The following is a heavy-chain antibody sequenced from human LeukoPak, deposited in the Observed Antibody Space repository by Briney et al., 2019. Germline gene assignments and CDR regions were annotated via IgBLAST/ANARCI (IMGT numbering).Heavy chain of an antibody. CDR2: INSDGSST. Sequence: GGSLRLSCAASGFTFSSYAMSWVRQAPGKGLVWVSRINSDGSSTSYADSVKGRFTISRDNAKNTLYLQMNSLRAEDTAVYYCAREVLRRPYFDYWGQGTLVPVSS. J-gene: IGHJ4*02. D-gene: IGHD2/OR15-2a*01. CDR1: GFTFSSYA. CDR3: AREVLRRPYFDY. V-gene: IGHV3-74*01.